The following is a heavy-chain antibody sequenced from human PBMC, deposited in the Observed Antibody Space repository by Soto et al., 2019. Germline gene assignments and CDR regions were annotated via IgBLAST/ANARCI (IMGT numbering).Heavy chain of an antibody. V-gene: IGHV2-5*02. D-gene: IGHD1-26*01. CDR3: AHRGGGIVDWYFDL. CDR1: GFSLGTYGVG. Sequence: QITLNESGPTLVKPTQTLTLTCTFSGFSLGTYGVGVGWIRQPPGKALEWLALIYWDDDKRYSPSLKSRLTITTDTSKRQVFLTLTNMDPVDTVTYYCAHRGGGIVDWYFDLWVRGTPVIVSS. J-gene: IGHJ2*01. CDR2: IYWDDDK.